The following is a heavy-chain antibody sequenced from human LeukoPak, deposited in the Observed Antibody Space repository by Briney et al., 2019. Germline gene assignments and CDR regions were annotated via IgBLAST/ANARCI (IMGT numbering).Heavy chain of an antibody. V-gene: IGHV3-23*01. J-gene: IGHJ6*02. CDR2: ISGSGGST. Sequence: GGSLRLSCAASGFTFSSYSMNWVRQAPGKGLEWVSAISGSGGSTYYADSVKGRFTISRDNSKNTLYLQMNSLRAEDTAVYYCAKGPIVGATKDVWGQGTTVTVSS. CDR1: GFTFSSYS. D-gene: IGHD1-26*01. CDR3: AKGPIVGATKDV.